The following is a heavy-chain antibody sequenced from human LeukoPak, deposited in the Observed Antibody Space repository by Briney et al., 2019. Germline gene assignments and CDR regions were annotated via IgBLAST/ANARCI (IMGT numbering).Heavy chain of an antibody. CDR2: INAGNGNT. CDR3: ARGIAVAGTAVNYFDY. Sequence: ASVKVSCKASGYTFTSYAMHWVRQAPGQRLEWMGWINAGNGNTKYSQKFQGRVTITRDTSASTAYMELSSLGSEDTAVYYCARGIAVAGTAVNYFDYWGQGTLVTVSS. D-gene: IGHD6-19*01. V-gene: IGHV1-3*01. CDR1: GYTFTSYA. J-gene: IGHJ4*02.